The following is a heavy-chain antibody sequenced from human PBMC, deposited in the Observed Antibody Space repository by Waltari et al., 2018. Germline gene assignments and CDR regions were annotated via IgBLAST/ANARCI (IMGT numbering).Heavy chain of an antibody. D-gene: IGHD5-12*01. V-gene: IGHV4-34*01. Sequence: QVQLQQWGAGLLKPSETLSLTCAVYGGSFSGYYWSWIRQPPGQGLEWIGEINHSGSTNYNPSLKSRVTISVDTSKNQFSLKLSSVTAADTAVYYCARGMVDWWLRLRGQDWYFDLWGRGTLVTVSS. CDR3: ARGMVDWWLRLRGQDWYFDL. J-gene: IGHJ2*01. CDR1: GGSFSGYY. CDR2: INHSGST.